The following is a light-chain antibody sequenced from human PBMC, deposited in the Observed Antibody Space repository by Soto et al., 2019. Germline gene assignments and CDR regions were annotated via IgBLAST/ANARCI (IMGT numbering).Light chain of an antibody. CDR3: QQYNYWPT. J-gene: IGKJ1*01. CDR1: QSVSSN. V-gene: IGKV3-15*01. CDR2: GAS. Sequence: EIVLTQSPATLSVSPGERATLSCRASQSVSSNLAWYQKQPGQAPRLRICGASTKATGSPSRFSGSGSGTESTLTSHSLQSEDVTVYYCQQYNYWPTFGQGTKVDIK.